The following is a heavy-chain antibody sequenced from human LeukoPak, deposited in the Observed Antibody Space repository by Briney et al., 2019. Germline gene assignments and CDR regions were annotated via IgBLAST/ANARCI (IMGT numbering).Heavy chain of an antibody. CDR2: ISRSGDTI. Sequence: GGSLTLACAASGFTVSRYEMNWVRQAPGKGLEWVSYISRSGDTIYFADSVKGRFTISRDNAKNSLYLQMSSLRAEDTAVYYCTRDYASVSWGQGTLVTVSS. V-gene: IGHV3-48*03. D-gene: IGHD3-10*01. CDR1: GFTVSRYE. CDR3: TRDYASVS. J-gene: IGHJ5*02.